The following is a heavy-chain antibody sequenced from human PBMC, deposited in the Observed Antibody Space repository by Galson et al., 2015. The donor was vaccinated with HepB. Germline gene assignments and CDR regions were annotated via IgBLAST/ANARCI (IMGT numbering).Heavy chain of an antibody. CDR2: ISGSGGST. V-gene: IGHV3-23*01. CDR3: AKGPYDSSGYYPPRGLDY. D-gene: IGHD3-22*01. J-gene: IGHJ4*02. CDR1: GFTFSSYA. Sequence: SLRLSCAASGFTFSSYAMSWVRQAPGKGLEWVSAISGSGGSTYYADSVKGRFTISRDNSKNTLYLQMNSLRAEDTAVYYCAKGPYDSSGYYPPRGLDYWGQGTLVTVSS.